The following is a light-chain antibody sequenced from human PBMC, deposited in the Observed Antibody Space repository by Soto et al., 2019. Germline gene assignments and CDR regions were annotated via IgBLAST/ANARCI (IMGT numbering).Light chain of an antibody. CDR3: QEYGTSRT. J-gene: IGKJ1*01. CDR2: ATS. Sequence: EIVLTQSPGTLSLSPGERATLSCRASQTVSSSFLGWYQQRPGQAPRLLMFATSKTAPGIPDRFSGSGSGTDFTLTISRLEPEDFAVYYCQEYGTSRTFGQGTKVEIK. CDR1: QTVSSSF. V-gene: IGKV3-20*01.